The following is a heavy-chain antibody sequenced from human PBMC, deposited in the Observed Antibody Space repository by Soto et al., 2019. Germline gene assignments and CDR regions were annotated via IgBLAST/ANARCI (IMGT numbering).Heavy chain of an antibody. V-gene: IGHV3-33*01. Sequence: QVQLVEAGGGVVQPGRSLRLSCAASGFTFSSYGMHWVRQAPGKGLEGVAVIWFDGSNKYYADSVKGRFTISRDNSKNTLYLQMHSLRAEDTAVYYCARVGITGRTFRGFEYWGQGTLVTVSS. CDR1: GFTFSSYG. D-gene: IGHD1-20*01. CDR3: ARVGITGRTFRGFEY. J-gene: IGHJ4*02. CDR2: IWFDGSNK.